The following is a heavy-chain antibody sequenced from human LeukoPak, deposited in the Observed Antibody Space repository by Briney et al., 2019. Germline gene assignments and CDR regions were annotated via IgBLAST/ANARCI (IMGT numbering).Heavy chain of an antibody. D-gene: IGHD4-11*01. V-gene: IGHV4-39*07. CDR1: GVSMRNHY. CDR2: IYYSGST. CDR3: ARDRRLHRSFSYYYYYMDV. J-gene: IGHJ6*03. Sequence: SETLSLTCTVSGVSMRNHYWSWIRQPPGKGLEWIGSIYYSGSTYYNPSLKSRVTISVDTSKNQFSLKLSSVTAADTAVYYCARDRRLHRSFSYYYYYMDVWGKGTTVTVSS.